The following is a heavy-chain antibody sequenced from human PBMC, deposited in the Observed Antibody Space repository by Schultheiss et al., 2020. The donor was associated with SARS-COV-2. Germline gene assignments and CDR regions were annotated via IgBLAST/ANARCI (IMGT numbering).Heavy chain of an antibody. CDR3: ARVAPYYYGMDV. CDR2: IYQNGTI. V-gene: IGHV4-4*02. Sequence: SETLSLTCAVSGVSISSGDWWNWVRQSPAKGLEWIGEIYQNGTIKYNPSLKSRVSFSVDKSNNHFSLRLTSVTAADTAVYYCARVAPYYYGMDVWGQGITVTVSS. CDR1: GVSISSGDW. J-gene: IGHJ6*02.